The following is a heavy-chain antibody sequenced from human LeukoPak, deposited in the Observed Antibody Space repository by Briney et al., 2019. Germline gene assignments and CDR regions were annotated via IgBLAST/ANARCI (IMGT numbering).Heavy chain of an antibody. CDR1: GFTFSSYG. V-gene: IGHV3-30*03. D-gene: IGHD7-27*01. CDR3: ARKLNWGFQDYYYYMDV. Sequence: PGRSLRLSCAASGFTFSSYGMHWVRQAPGKGLEWVAVISYDGSNKYYADSVKGRFTISRDNAKNSLYLQMNSLRAEDTAVYYCARKLNWGFQDYYYYMDVWGKGTTVTVSS. CDR2: ISYDGSNK. J-gene: IGHJ6*03.